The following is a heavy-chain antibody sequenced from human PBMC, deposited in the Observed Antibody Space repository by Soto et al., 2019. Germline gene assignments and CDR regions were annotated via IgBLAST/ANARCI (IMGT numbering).Heavy chain of an antibody. CDR1: GGTFSSYA. V-gene: IGHV1-69*01. J-gene: IGHJ6*02. CDR3: ARAQGSSTSLEIYYYYYYGMDV. Sequence: QVQLVQSGAEGKKPGSSVKVSCKASGGTFSSYAISWVRQAPGQGLEWRGGIIPISGTANHAQKFQGRVTITADESTSTAYMELSSLRSEDTAVYYCARAQGSSTSLEIYYYYYYGMDVWGQGTTVTVSS. CDR2: IIPISGTA. D-gene: IGHD2-2*01.